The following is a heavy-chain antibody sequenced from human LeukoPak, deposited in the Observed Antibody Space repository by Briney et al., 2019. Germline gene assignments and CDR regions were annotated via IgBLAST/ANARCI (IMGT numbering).Heavy chain of an antibody. J-gene: IGHJ5*02. V-gene: IGHV3-66*01. CDR1: GFNVISNY. D-gene: IGHD5-18*01. Sequence: GGSLRLSCATSGFNVISNYMSWVRQAPGKGLEWVSVIYSGGSTYYAASVKGRFTISGDKSKNTLYLQMSSLRVDDTATYYCAIIHSYGHAWGQGTLVTVSS. CDR2: IYSGGST. CDR3: AIIHSYGHA.